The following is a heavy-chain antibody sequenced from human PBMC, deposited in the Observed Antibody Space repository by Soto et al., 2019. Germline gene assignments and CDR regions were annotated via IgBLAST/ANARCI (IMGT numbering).Heavy chain of an antibody. Sequence: GGSLRLSCAASGFTFSSYSMNWVRQAPGKGLEWVSYISSSSSTIYYADSVKGRFTISRDNAKNSLYLQMNSLRAEDTAVYYCAREKVGEEQPPSWSLDPWGQGTLVTVSS. J-gene: IGHJ5*02. D-gene: IGHD1-26*01. CDR3: AREKVGEEQPPSWSLDP. CDR1: GFTFSSYS. V-gene: IGHV3-48*01. CDR2: ISSSSSTI.